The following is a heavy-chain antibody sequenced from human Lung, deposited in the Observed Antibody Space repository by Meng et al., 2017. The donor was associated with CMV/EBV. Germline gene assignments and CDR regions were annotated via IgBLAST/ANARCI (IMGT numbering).Heavy chain of an antibody. D-gene: IGHD3-22*01. CDR2: MYYSEST. CDR1: GGSLSSNSYY. V-gene: IGHV4-39*07. Sequence: SXTLSLXCSVSGGSLSSNSYYWGWIRQPPGKGLEWIGSMYYSESTYYNPSLKSRVTISVDTSKKQISLKLGSVTAADTAVYYCARGYYSDSSGHYYANHNWFNPWXRGTXVTVSS. CDR3: ARGYYSDSSGHYYANHNWFNP. J-gene: IGHJ5*02.